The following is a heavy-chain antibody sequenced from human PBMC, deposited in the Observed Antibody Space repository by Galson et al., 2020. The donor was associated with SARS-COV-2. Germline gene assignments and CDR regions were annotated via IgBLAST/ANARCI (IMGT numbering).Heavy chain of an antibody. CDR1: GNRFTSYW. J-gene: IGHJ4*02. V-gene: IGHV5-10-1*01. CDR2: PDPSDSYT. D-gene: IGHD6-19*01. Sequence: HGESLKISCKGSGNRFTSYWISWVRQMPGTGLEWLGRPDPSDSYTNYSPSFQGHVTIPADKTISTAYLQWSSLKASDTAMYYCAKFNDPVAAIDYWGQGTLVTVSS. CDR3: AKFNDPVAAIDY.